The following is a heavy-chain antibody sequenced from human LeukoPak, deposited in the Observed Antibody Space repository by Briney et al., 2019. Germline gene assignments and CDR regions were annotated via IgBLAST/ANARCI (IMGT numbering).Heavy chain of an antibody. Sequence: GGSLRLSCAASEFTFSDYYMRWIRQAPGKGLEWISYISSNGSTIYYADSVKGRFTISRDSAKNSLYLQMKSLRAEDTAVYYCARSPYYYDSSGYYYAHSGAFDIWGQGTMVTVSS. V-gene: IGHV3-11*01. CDR2: ISSNGSTI. D-gene: IGHD3-22*01. CDR1: EFTFSDYY. CDR3: ARSPYYYDSSGYYYAHSGAFDI. J-gene: IGHJ3*02.